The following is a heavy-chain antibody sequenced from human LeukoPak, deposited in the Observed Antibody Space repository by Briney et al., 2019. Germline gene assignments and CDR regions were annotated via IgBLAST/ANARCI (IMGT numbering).Heavy chain of an antibody. D-gene: IGHD2-2*01. Sequence: GGSLRLSCAASGFTFSSYGMHWVRQAPGKGLEWVAFIRYDGSNKYYADSVKGRFTISRDNSKNTLYLQMNSLRAEDTAVYYCAKDPGEYCSSTSCSKQNWFDPWGPGTLVTVSS. CDR1: GFTFSSYG. J-gene: IGHJ5*02. CDR2: IRYDGSNK. V-gene: IGHV3-30*02. CDR3: AKDPGEYCSSTSCSKQNWFDP.